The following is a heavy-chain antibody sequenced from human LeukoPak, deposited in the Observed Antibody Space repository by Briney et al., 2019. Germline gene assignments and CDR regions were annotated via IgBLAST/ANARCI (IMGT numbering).Heavy chain of an antibody. D-gene: IGHD1-26*01. CDR3: ARKSIHSGRVTWFDP. CDR2: IHHSGST. Sequence: PSETLSLTCSVSGYSISSDSYWGWIRQPPGKGLEWIGSIHHSGSTFYNPSLKSRVTISVDTSKNQFSLKLSSVTAADTAVYYCARKSIHSGRVTWFDPWGQGTLVTVSS. J-gene: IGHJ5*02. CDR1: GYSISSDSY. V-gene: IGHV4-38-2*02.